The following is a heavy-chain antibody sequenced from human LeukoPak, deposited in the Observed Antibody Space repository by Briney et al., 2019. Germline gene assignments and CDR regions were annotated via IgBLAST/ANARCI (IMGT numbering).Heavy chain of an antibody. CDR3: TSSGSFYFDY. CDR2: IRSKTYSYAT. Sequence: GGALTLSCAASGFTFSGSDMHWVRQACGKGGEWVGRIRSKTYSYATAYAASVKGRFTISRDDSKNTAWLQVNSLKTEDTAVYYCTSSGSFYFDYWGQGTLVTVSS. CDR1: GFTFSGSD. D-gene: IGHD1-26*01. J-gene: IGHJ4*02. V-gene: IGHV3-73*01.